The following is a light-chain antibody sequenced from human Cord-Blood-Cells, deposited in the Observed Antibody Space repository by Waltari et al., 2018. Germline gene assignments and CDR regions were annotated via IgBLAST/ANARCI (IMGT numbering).Light chain of an antibody. J-gene: IGKJ3*01. CDR2: GAS. CDR3: QQYGSSRFT. Sequence: EIVLTQSPGTLSLSPGERATLSCRASQSVSSSYLAWYQQKPGQAPRLLIYGASSRATVIPDGFSGSGSGTDFALTSSRLGAEDFAVYYCQQYGSSRFTFGPGTKVDIK. CDR1: QSVSSSY. V-gene: IGKV3-20*01.